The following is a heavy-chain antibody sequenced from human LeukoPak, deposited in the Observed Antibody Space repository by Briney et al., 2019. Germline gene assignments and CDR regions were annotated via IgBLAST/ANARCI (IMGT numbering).Heavy chain of an antibody. V-gene: IGHV4-34*01. CDR2: IHHSGSP. D-gene: IGHD3-22*01. Sequence: AETQSLTCAVYGGSFSDFYWSWIRQPPGKGLEWIGEIHHSGSPTYNPSLKSRVTISVDTSKSQFSLNLSSVTAADTAVYYCAREAYYYDSSGYKGGWFDPWGQGTLVTVSS. CDR1: GGSFSDFY. CDR3: AREAYYYDSSGYKGGWFDP. J-gene: IGHJ5*02.